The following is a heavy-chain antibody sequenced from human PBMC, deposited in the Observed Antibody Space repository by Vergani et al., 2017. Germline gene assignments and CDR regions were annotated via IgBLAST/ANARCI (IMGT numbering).Heavy chain of an antibody. V-gene: IGHV1-46*03. CDR3: ARDCQVPPYIGGMDV. J-gene: IGHJ6*02. CDR2: INPSGGST. CDR1: GYTFTSYY. D-gene: IGHD1-26*01. Sequence: QVQVVQSGDEVKKPGASVKVSCKASGYTFTSYYMHWVRQAPGQGLEWMGIINPSGGSTTYAQKFQGRVTMTRDTSTSTVYMELSSLRSEDTAVYYCARDCQVPPYIGGMDVLVQGTTVTVSS.